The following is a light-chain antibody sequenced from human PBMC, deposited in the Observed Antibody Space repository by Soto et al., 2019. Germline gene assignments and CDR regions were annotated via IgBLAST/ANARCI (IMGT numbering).Light chain of an antibody. V-gene: IGKV1-27*01. J-gene: IGKJ1*01. CDR3: QKYNSAPWT. CDR2: AAS. CDR1: QGISNY. Sequence: DIQMTQSPSSLSASVGDRVTITCRASQGISNYLAWYQQKPGRVPKLLIYAASTLQSGVPSRFSGSGSGTDFTLTISSLQPEDVGTFYCQKYNSAPWTFGQGTKVEIK.